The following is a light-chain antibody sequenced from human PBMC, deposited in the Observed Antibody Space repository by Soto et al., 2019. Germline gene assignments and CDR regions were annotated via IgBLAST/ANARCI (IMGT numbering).Light chain of an antibody. CDR2: EVT. CDR1: SSDVGGYNY. J-gene: IGLJ2*01. Sequence: QSALTQPPSASGSPGQSVTISCTGTSSDVGGYNYVSWYRQHPGKAPKLMIYEVTKRPSGVPDRFSGSKSDNTASLTVSGLQAEDEADYYCSSYAGSNNFVVFGGGTKVTVL. V-gene: IGLV2-8*01. CDR3: SSYAGSNNFVV.